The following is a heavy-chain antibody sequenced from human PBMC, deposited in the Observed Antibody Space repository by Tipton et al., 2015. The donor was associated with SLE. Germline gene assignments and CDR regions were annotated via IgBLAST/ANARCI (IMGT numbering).Heavy chain of an antibody. D-gene: IGHD3-10*01. Sequence: TLSLTCTVSGGSISSGGYSWSWIRQPPGKGLEWIGYIYLDGSTNYNPSLKSRLTISIDPSENQFSLNLSSVTAADTAVYFCARSPAVIRGVRYWDWGQGALVTVSS. J-gene: IGHJ4*02. V-gene: IGHV4-30-2*01. CDR1: GGSISSGGYS. CDR3: ARSPAVIRGVRYWD. CDR2: IYLDGST.